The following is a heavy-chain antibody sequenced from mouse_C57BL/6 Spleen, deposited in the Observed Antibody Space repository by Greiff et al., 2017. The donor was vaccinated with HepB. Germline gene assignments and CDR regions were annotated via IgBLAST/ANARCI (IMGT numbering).Heavy chain of an antibody. D-gene: IGHD3-2*02. J-gene: IGHJ2*01. V-gene: IGHV3-6*01. CDR1: GYSITSGYY. CDR2: ISYDGSN. CDR3: AREGAQAKNY. Sequence: EVQVVESGPGLVKPSQSLSLTCSVTGYSITSGYYWNWIRQFPGNKLEWMGYISYDGSNNYNPSLKNRISITRDTSKNQFFLKLNSVTTEDTATYYCAREGAQAKNYWGQGTTLTVSS.